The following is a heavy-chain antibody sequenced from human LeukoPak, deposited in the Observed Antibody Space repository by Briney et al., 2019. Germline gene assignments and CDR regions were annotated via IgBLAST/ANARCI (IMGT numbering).Heavy chain of an antibody. V-gene: IGHV3-21*01. Sequence: PGGSLRLSCAASGFTFSSYSINWVRQAPGKGLEWVSSISSSSSSIYYADSVKGRFTISRGNAKNSLYLQMNSLRAEDTAVYYCARDHGVITMMNGGDYWGQGTLVTVSS. CDR2: ISSSSSSI. J-gene: IGHJ4*02. CDR1: GFTFSSYS. D-gene: IGHD3-22*01. CDR3: ARDHGVITMMNGGDY.